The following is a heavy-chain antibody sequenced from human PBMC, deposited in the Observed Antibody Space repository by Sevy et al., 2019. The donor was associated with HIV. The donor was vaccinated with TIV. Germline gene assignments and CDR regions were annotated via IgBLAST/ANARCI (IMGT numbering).Heavy chain of an antibody. V-gene: IGHV3-48*03. CDR1: GFAFRSYE. CDR3: ARDLPPSATTAAHFDD. D-gene: IGHD4-17*01. CDR2: ITNSGTTK. J-gene: IGHJ4*02. Sequence: GGSLRLSCAASGFAFRSYEMNWVRQAPGKGLEWVSYITNSGTTKYYSDSVRGRFTISRDTAKNSLYLQMNSLRVEDTAVYYCARDLPPSATTAAHFDDWGQGSLVTVSS.